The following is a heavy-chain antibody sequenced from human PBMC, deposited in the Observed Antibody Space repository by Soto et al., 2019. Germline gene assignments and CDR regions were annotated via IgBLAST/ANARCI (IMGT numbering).Heavy chain of an antibody. V-gene: IGHV4-59*01. CDR2: IYYSGST. CDR3: SSVIHYYDTSGSYAWYFDY. CDR1: GGSISSYY. Sequence: PSETLSLTCTVSGGSISSYYWTWIRQPPGKGLEWIGHIYYSGSTSYNPSLKSRVSISVNTSKKEFSLKLSSVNAADTAVYYCSSVIHYYDTSGSYAWYFDYWGQGSLVTVSS. J-gene: IGHJ4*02. D-gene: IGHD3-22*01.